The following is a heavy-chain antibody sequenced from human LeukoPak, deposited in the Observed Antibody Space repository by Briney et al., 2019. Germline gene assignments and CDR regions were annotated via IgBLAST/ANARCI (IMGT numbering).Heavy chain of an antibody. J-gene: IGHJ4*02. D-gene: IGHD3-22*01. CDR2: TYSNGRT. CDR3: ARESGDYYDSSGYYSFDY. V-gene: IGHV3-53*01. Sequence: GGSLRLSCAASGFTVSSNYMSWVRQAPGKGLEWVSVTYSNGRTYYADSVKGRFTISRDISKNTLYLQMNSLRAEDTAVYYCARESGDYYDSSGYYSFDYWGQGTLVTVSS. CDR1: GFTVSSNY.